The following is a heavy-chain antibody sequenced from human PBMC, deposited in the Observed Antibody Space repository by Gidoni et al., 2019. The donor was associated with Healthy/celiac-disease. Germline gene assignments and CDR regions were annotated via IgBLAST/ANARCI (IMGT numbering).Heavy chain of an antibody. CDR2: ISWDGGST. CDR1: GSTFADYT. CDR3: AKANQPGIAAAGHRD. D-gene: IGHD6-13*01. Sequence: EVQLVESGGVVVQPGGSLRLSCPASGSTFADYTMHWVRQAPGKGLEWVSLISWDGGSTYYADAVKGRFTISRDNSKNSLYLQMNSLRTEDTALYYCAKANQPGIAAAGHRDWGQGTLVTVSS. V-gene: IGHV3-43*01. J-gene: IGHJ4*02.